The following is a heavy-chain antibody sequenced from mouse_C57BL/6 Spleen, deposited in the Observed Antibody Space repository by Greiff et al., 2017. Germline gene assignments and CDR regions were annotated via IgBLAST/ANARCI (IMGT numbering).Heavy chain of an antibody. V-gene: IGHV1-80*01. J-gene: IGHJ1*03. Sequence: QVQLQQSGAELVKPGASVKISCKASGYAFSSYWMNWVKQRPGKGLEWIGQIYPGDGDTNYNGKFKGKATLTADKSSSTAYMQLSSLTSEDSAVYFCARKGEFITTVVGYFDVWGTGTTVTVSS. CDR3: ARKGEFITTVVGYFDV. CDR2: IYPGDGDT. CDR1: GYAFSSYW. D-gene: IGHD1-1*01.